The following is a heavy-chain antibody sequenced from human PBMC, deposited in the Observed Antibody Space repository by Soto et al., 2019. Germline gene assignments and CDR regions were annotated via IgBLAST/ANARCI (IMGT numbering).Heavy chain of an antibody. CDR2: ISSSSSYI. D-gene: IGHD2-2*01. CDR1: GFTFSSYS. J-gene: IGHJ5*02. Sequence: GGSLRLSCAASGFTFSSYSMNWVHQAPGKGLEWVSSISSSSSYIYYADSVKGRFTISRDNAKNSLYLQMNSLRAEDTAVYYCARDKQYQLPSQWFDPWGQGTLVTVSS. CDR3: ARDKQYQLPSQWFDP. V-gene: IGHV3-21*01.